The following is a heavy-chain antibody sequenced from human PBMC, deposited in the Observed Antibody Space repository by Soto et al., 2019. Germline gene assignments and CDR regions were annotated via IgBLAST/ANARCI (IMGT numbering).Heavy chain of an antibody. V-gene: IGHV1-18*01. D-gene: IGHD4-17*01. Sequence: ASVKVSFKASGYSFTSYGISWVRQAPGQGLEWMGWISAYNGNTNYAQKLQGRVTMTTDTSTSTAYMELRSLRSDDTAVYYCARAFMDGDYDYWGQGTLVTVSS. J-gene: IGHJ4*02. CDR3: ARAFMDGDYDY. CDR2: ISAYNGNT. CDR1: GYSFTSYG.